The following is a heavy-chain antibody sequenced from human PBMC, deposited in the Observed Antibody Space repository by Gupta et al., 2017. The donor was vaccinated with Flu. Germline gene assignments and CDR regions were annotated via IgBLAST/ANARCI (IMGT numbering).Heavy chain of an antibody. CDR3: TSQGFYCSSTSCYPS. Sequence: QVQLVQSGAEVKNLGASVKVSCKAPGYTFTSYAMHWVRQAPGQRLEWMGWINAGNGNTKYSQKFQGRVTITRDTSASTAYMELSSLRSEDTAVYYCTSQGFYCSSTSCYPSWGQGTLVTVSS. CDR1: GYTFTSYA. CDR2: INAGNGNT. D-gene: IGHD2-2*01. J-gene: IGHJ5*02. V-gene: IGHV1-3*01.